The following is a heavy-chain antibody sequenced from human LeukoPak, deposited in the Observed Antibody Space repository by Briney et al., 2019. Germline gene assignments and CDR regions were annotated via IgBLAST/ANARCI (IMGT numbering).Heavy chain of an antibody. CDR2: ISYDGSNK. CDR1: GFTFSSYG. V-gene: IGHV3-30*18. CDR3: AKDLDSSGYWYYFDY. J-gene: IGHJ4*02. Sequence: GGSLRLSCAASGFTFSSYGMHWVRQAPGKGLEWVAVISYDGSNKYYADSVKGRFTISRDNSKNTLYLQINSLRAEDTAVYYCAKDLDSSGYWYYFDYWGQGTLVTVSS. D-gene: IGHD3-22*01.